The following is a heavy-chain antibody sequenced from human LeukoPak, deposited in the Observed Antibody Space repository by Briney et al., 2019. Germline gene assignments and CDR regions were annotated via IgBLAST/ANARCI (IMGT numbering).Heavy chain of an antibody. CDR3: ARDLHCSSTSCYYGSNWFDP. J-gene: IGHJ5*02. V-gene: IGHV4-30-4*08. CDR1: GGSISSGDYY. Sequence: PSQTLSLTCTVSGGSISSGDYYWSWIRQPPGKGLEWIGSIYYSGSTYYNPSLKSRVTISVDTSKNQFSLKLSSVTAADTAVYYCARDLHCSSTSCYYGSNWFDPWGQGTLVTVSS. D-gene: IGHD2-2*01. CDR2: IYYSGST.